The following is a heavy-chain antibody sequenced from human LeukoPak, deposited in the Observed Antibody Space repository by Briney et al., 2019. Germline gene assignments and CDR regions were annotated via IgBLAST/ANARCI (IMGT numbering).Heavy chain of an antibody. Sequence: PRGSLRLSCVASGFTFSSYSMNWVRQAPGKRLEWVAVISYDGSDKYYADSVKGRFTISRDNTKNTLYLQMNSLRAEDTAVYYWARDKWELLGYAYYDMDVWGKGTTVTVSS. V-gene: IGHV3-30*03. J-gene: IGHJ6*03. D-gene: IGHD1-26*01. CDR2: ISYDGSDK. CDR3: ARDKWELLGYAYYDMDV. CDR1: GFTFSSYS.